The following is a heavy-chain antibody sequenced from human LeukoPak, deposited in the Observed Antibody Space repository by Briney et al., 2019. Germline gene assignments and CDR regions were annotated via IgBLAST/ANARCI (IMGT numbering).Heavy chain of an antibody. CDR3: ARDPTDYYDSGSGYFDY. Sequence: PSETLSLTCTVSGGSISSSSYYWGWIRQPPGKGLEWIGSIYYSGSTYYNPSLKSRVTISVDTSKNQFSLKLSSVTAADTAVYYCARDPTDYYDSGSGYFDYWGQGTLVTVSS. J-gene: IGHJ4*02. V-gene: IGHV4-39*07. D-gene: IGHD3-22*01. CDR2: IYYSGST. CDR1: GGSISSSSYY.